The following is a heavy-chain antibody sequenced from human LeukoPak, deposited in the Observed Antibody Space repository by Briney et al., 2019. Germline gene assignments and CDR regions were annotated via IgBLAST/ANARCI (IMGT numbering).Heavy chain of an antibody. V-gene: IGHV1-2*02. CDR1: GYTFTGYY. Sequence: GASVTVSCKASGYTFTGYYMHWVRQAPGQGLEWMGWINPNSGGTNYAQKFQGRVTMTRDTSISTAYMELSRLRSDDTAVYYCARALRFLTAPYYYYYGMDVWGQGTTVTVSS. CDR3: ARALRFLTAPYYYYYGMDV. J-gene: IGHJ6*02. D-gene: IGHD3-3*01. CDR2: INPNSGGT.